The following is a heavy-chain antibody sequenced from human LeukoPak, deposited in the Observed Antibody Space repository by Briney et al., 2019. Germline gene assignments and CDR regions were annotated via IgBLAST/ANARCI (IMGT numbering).Heavy chain of an antibody. CDR3: ARDLWGTTPAPIP. V-gene: IGHV3-21*01. CDR2: ISSGSRSI. CDR1: QFNFNSYG. Sequence: GGSLRLSCATSQFNFNSYGMTWVRQAPGKGLEWVSSISSGSRSIFYADSVKGRFTISRDNTKNSLYLQLNSLRAEDTAVYYCARDLWGTTPAPIPWGQGTLVIVSS. J-gene: IGHJ5*02. D-gene: IGHD2-2*01.